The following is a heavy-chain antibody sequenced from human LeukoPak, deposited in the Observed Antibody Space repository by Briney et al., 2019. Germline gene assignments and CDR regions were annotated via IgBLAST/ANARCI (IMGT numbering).Heavy chain of an antibody. CDR1: GYSISSAYY. CDR2: IYHSGST. V-gene: IGHV4-38-2*01. Sequence: SETLSLTRAVSGYSISSAYYWGWIRQPPGKGLEWIGTIYHSGSTYYNPSLKSRVTISVDTSQNQFSLKLSSVTAADTAVYYCARHRTDDYGVMNAFDIWGQGTMVTVTS. D-gene: IGHD4-17*01. CDR3: ARHRTDDYGVMNAFDI. J-gene: IGHJ3*02.